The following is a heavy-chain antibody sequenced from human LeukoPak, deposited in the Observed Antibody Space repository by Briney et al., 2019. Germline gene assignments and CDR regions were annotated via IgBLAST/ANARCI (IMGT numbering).Heavy chain of an antibody. CDR3: AKDLGAFDY. V-gene: IGHV3-30*02. Sequence: PGGSLRLSCEVSGFRLKTYGTHWVRQAPGKGLEWVAYIPFDGSDEYYVDSVKGRFSISRDNSKNTLYLQMDRLRAEDTAVYYCAKDLGAFDYWGQGTLVTVSS. CDR2: IPFDGSDE. J-gene: IGHJ4*02. D-gene: IGHD1-26*01. CDR1: GFRLKTYG.